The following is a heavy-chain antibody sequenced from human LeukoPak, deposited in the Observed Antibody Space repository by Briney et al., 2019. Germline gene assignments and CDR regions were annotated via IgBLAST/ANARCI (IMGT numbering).Heavy chain of an antibody. CDR3: ARTRWLQFGGFYY. Sequence: GGSLRLSCVASGFTFSSYSMNWVRQAPGKGLEWVSYISSSSSTIYYADSVKGRFTISRDNAKNSLYLQMNSLRDEDTAVYYCARTRWLQFGGFYYWGQGTLVTVSS. J-gene: IGHJ4*02. D-gene: IGHD5-24*01. CDR2: ISSSSSTI. CDR1: GFTFSSYS. V-gene: IGHV3-48*02.